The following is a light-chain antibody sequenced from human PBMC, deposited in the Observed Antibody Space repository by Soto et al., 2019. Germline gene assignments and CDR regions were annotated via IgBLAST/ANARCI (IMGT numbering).Light chain of an antibody. CDR1: QDSSNY. J-gene: IGKJ4*01. V-gene: IGKV1-33*01. Sequence: DIQMTQSPSSLSASVGDSVTITCQASQDSSNYLNWYQQKPGKAPKLLIYDASNLETGVPSRFSGSGSGTDFTFTISSLQPEDIATYYCQQYDNLPITFGGGTKVEIK. CDR2: DAS. CDR3: QQYDNLPIT.